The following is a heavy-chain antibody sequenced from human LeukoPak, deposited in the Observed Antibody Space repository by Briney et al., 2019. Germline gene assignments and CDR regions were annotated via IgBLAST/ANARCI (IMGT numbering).Heavy chain of an antibody. V-gene: IGHV4-39*01. Sequence: PSETLSLTCTVSGGSISSSSYYWGWIRQPPGKGLEWIGSIYYSGSTYYNPSLKSRVTISVDTSKNQFSLKLSSVTAADTAVYYCARGRRRAAAGRFDYWGQGTLVTVSS. CDR2: IYYSGST. CDR1: GGSISSSSYY. J-gene: IGHJ4*02. CDR3: ARGRRRAAAGRFDY. D-gene: IGHD6-13*01.